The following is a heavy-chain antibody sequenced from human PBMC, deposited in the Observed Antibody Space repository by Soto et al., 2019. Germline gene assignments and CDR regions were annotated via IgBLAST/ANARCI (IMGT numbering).Heavy chain of an antibody. CDR2: ISNSGGSV. V-gene: IGHV3-23*01. CDR1: GFTFSSFA. CDR3: AKVNWAYGSLSAI. J-gene: IGHJ3*02. D-gene: IGHD1-1*01. Sequence: GGSLRLSCAASGFTFSSFAMSWVRQAPGKGLEWVSGISNSGGSVNYADSVKGRFTISRDNSKNTLSLEMNSLRAEDTALYYCAKVNWAYGSLSAIRGQGTMVTVSS.